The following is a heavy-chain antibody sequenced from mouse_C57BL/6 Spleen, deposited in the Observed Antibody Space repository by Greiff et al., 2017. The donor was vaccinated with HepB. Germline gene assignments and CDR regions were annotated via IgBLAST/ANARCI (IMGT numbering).Heavy chain of an antibody. D-gene: IGHD2-10*01. J-gene: IGHJ2*01. CDR3: ARHEAGTYYYFDY. V-gene: IGHV5-9*01. CDR1: GFTFSSYT. Sequence: EVQRVESGGGLVKPGGSLKLSCAASGFTFSSYTMSWVRQTPEKRLEWVATISGGGGNTYYPDSVKGRFTISRDNAKNTLYLQMSSLRSEDTALYYCARHEAGTYYYFDYWGQGTTLTVSS. CDR2: ISGGGGNT.